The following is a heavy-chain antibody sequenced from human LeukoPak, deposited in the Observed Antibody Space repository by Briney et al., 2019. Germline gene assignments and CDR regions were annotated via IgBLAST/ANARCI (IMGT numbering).Heavy chain of an antibody. CDR2: ISAYNGNT. V-gene: IGHV1-18*01. Sequence: ASVKVSCKASGYTFTSYGISWVRQAPGQGLEWMGWISAYNGNTNYAQKFQGRVTMTRNTSISTAYMELSSLRSEDTAVYYCARCGSGSYYYYYYYYMDVWGKGTTVTISS. CDR3: ARCGSGSYYYYYYYYMDV. J-gene: IGHJ6*03. D-gene: IGHD3-10*01. CDR1: GYTFTSYG.